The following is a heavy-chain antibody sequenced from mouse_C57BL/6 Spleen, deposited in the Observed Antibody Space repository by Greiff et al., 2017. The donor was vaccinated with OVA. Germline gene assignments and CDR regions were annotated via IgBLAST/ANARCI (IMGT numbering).Heavy chain of an antibody. D-gene: IGHD1-1*01. CDR1: GYAFSSSW. Sequence: LVESGPELVKPGASVKISCKASGYAFSSSWMNWVKQRPGKGLEWIGRIYPGDGDTNYNGKFKGKATLTADKSSSTAYMQLSSLTSEDSAVYFCANSYGSTFDYWGQGTTLTVSS. V-gene: IGHV1-82*01. CDR2: IYPGDGDT. J-gene: IGHJ2*01. CDR3: ANSYGSTFDY.